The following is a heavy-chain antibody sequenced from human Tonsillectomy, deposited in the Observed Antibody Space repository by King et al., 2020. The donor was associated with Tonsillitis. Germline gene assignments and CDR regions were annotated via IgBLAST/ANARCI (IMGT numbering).Heavy chain of an antibody. V-gene: IGHV4-30-4*08. CDR2: IYYNGNT. Sequence: QLQESGPRLVMPSQTLSLTCTVSGGSISRGDDYWSWIRQSPGKGLEWIGYIYYNGNTFYNSSLKSRVTISINMSKTQFSLKMRSVTVADTAVYYCARGDGSGSYWVPKWFASWGQGVPVTVSS. J-gene: IGHJ5*01. CDR1: GGSISRGDDY. CDR3: ARGDGSGSYWVPKWFAS. D-gene: IGHD3-10*01.